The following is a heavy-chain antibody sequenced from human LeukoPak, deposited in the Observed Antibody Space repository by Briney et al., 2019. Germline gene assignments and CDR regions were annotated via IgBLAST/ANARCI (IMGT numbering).Heavy chain of an antibody. J-gene: IGHJ4*02. Sequence: GGSLRLSCAASGFTFSSYSMNWVRQAPGKGLEWVSSISSSSSYIYYADSVKGRFTISRDNAKNSLYLQMNSLRAEDTAVYYCAREHNFGGGAADYWGQGTLVTVSS. V-gene: IGHV3-21*01. CDR1: GFTFSSYS. D-gene: IGHD6-13*01. CDR3: AREHNFGGGAADY. CDR2: ISSSSSYI.